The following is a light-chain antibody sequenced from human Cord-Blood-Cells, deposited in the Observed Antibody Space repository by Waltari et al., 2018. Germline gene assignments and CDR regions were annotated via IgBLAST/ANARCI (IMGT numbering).Light chain of an antibody. CDR2: DVS. CDR3: CSYAGSYTFWV. V-gene: IGLV2-11*01. Sequence: QSALTQLRSVSGSPGQSVTISCTGTSSDVGGYNYVSWYQQHPGKAPKLMIYDVSKRPSGVPDRFSGSKSGNTASLTISGLQAEDEADYYCCSYAGSYTFWVFGGGTKLTVL. CDR1: SSDVGGYNY. J-gene: IGLJ3*02.